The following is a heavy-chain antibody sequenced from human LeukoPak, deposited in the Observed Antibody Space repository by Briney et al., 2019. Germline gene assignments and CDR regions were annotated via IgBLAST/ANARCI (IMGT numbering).Heavy chain of an antibody. Sequence: SETLSLTCTVSGGSISSSSYYWGWIRQPPGKGLEWIGSIYYSGSTYYNPSLKSRVTISVDTSKNQFSLKLSSVTAADTAVYFCAREEIEVDYSNEDSGRAQYYYLDVWGKGTTVTVSS. CDR1: GGSISSSSYY. D-gene: IGHD4-11*01. V-gene: IGHV4-39*02. J-gene: IGHJ6*03. CDR2: IYYSGST. CDR3: AREEIEVDYSNEDSGRAQYYYLDV.